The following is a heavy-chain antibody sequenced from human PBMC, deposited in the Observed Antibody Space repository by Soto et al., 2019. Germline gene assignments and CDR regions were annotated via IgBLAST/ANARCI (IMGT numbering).Heavy chain of an antibody. CDR1: GFTFSSYA. CDR3: ARDPYDFWSGYGYGDYYYGMDV. D-gene: IGHD3-3*01. J-gene: IGHJ6*02. CDR2: ISYDGSNK. Sequence: GGSLRLSCAASGFTFSSYAMHWVRQAPGKGLEWVSVISYDGSNKYYADSVKGRFTISRDNSKNTLYLQMNSLRAEDTAVYYCARDPYDFWSGYGYGDYYYGMDVWGQGTTVTVSS. V-gene: IGHV3-30-3*01.